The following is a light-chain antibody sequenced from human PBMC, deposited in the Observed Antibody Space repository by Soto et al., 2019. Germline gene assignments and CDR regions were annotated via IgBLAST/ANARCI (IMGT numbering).Light chain of an antibody. CDR2: GAS. Sequence: ENLMTPASATPSVSPREGATLSCRASQGIGDTLAWYQQKPGQAPRLLIYGASSRATGIPDRFSGSGSGTDFTLTISRLEPEDFAVYYCQQYAGSRTFGQGTKVDI. CDR3: QQYAGSRT. V-gene: IGKV3-20*01. J-gene: IGKJ1*01. CDR1: QGIGDT.